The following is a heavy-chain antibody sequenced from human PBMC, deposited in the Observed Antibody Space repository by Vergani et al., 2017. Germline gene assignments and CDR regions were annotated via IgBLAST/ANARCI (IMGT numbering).Heavy chain of an antibody. J-gene: IGHJ4*02. CDR3: ARDTRGPEGADY. CDR2: ISTSSSYI. D-gene: IGHD1-14*01. CDR1: GFSFTTYA. V-gene: IGHV3-21*01. Sequence: EVQLLESGGDLVQPGGSLRLSCAASGFSFTTYAMSWVRQAPGKGLEWVSSISTSSSYIYYADSVKGRFTISRDNAKNSLYLQMNNLRAEDTAVYYCARDTRGPEGADYWGQGTLVTVSS.